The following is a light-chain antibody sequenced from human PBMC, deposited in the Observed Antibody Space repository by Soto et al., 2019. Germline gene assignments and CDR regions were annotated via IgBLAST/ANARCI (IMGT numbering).Light chain of an antibody. Sequence: DVQMAQSASTLSASVGDTETITCRASQTISRWLAWYQQKPGKAPRLLIYTASTLESGVPSSFSASGSGTEFTLTISRLQPDDFATNACQQYQPYSPFGQVTRLDI. J-gene: IGKJ5*01. CDR1: QTISRW. CDR3: QQYQPYSP. V-gene: IGKV1-5*01. CDR2: TAS.